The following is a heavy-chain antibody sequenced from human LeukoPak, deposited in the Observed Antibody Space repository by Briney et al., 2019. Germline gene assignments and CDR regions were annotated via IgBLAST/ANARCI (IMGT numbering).Heavy chain of an antibody. D-gene: IGHD3-22*01. CDR3: AKDYYYDSGGYYSGLDDY. CDR1: GFTFSSYA. J-gene: IGHJ4*02. V-gene: IGHV3-23*01. CDR2: ISARGGST. Sequence: GGSLRLSCAASGFTFSSYAMSWVRQAPGKGLEWVSAISARGGSTYYADSVKGRFSISRDNSKNTLYLQMNSLRAEDTAVYYCAKDYYYDSGGYYSGLDDYWGQGTLVTVSS.